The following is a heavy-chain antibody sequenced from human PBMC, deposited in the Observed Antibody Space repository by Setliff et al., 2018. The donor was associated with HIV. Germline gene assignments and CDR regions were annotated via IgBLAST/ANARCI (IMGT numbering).Heavy chain of an antibody. V-gene: IGHV4-39*07. J-gene: IGHJ4*02. CDR2: NYYSGTT. CDR3: ARGPPFAY. Sequence: PSETLSLTCTVSGASISSSSHYWGWIRRPPGKGLEWMGFNYYSGTTYHNPSLRSRVTISLDTSKNRFSLQLTSVTADDTGIYYCARGPPFAYWGQGLLVTVSS. CDR1: GASISSSSHY.